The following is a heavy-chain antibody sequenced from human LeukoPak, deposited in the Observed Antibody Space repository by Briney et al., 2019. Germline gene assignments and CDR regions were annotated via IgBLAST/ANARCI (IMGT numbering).Heavy chain of an antibody. D-gene: IGHD4-17*01. V-gene: IGHV4-34*01. Sequence: SETLSLTCAVYGGSFSGYYWSWIRQPPGKGLEWIGEINHSGSTNYNPSLKSRVTISVDTSKNQFSLKLSSVTAADTAVYYCARKGYRGYGDYGPFNFDYWGQGTLVTVSS. J-gene: IGHJ4*02. CDR1: GGSFSGYY. CDR3: ARKGYRGYGDYGPFNFDY. CDR2: INHSGST.